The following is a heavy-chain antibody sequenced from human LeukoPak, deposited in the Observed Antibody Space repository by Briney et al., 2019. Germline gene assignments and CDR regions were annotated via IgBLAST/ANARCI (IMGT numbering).Heavy chain of an antibody. D-gene: IGHD6-19*01. CDR1: GDSISRYY. CDR3: AREFQPYSSGWYYFDY. J-gene: IGHJ4*02. Sequence: SETLSLTCAVSGDSISRYYWNWIRQPPGKGLEWIGYISHSGSTYYNPSLKSRVTISVDTSKNQFSLKLSSVTAADTAVYYCAREFQPYSSGWYYFDYWGQGTLVTVSS. V-gene: IGHV4-59*12. CDR2: ISHSGST.